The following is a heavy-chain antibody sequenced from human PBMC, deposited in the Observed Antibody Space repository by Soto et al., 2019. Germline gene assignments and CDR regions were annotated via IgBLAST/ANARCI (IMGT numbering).Heavy chain of an antibody. CDR3: ARVFGVGGMDV. Sequence: QVQLQESGPGLVKPSQTLSLTCTVSGGSISSGGYYWSWIRQHPGKGLEWIWYIYYSGSTYYNPSLKRRVTITGDTSTKQCSLKLRSVTAADTDVYYCARVFGVGGMDVWGQGTTVTVTS. D-gene: IGHD3-16*01. J-gene: IGHJ6*02. CDR1: GGSISSGGYY. CDR2: IYYSGST. V-gene: IGHV4-31*03.